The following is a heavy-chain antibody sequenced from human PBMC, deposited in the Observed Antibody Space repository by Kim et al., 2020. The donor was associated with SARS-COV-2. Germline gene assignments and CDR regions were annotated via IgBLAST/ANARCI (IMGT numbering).Heavy chain of an antibody. V-gene: IGHV3-30*18. Sequence: SLRLSCAASGFTFSSYGMHWVRQAPGKGLQWVATISYDGNNEYYADSVKGRFTISRDNSKNTLYLEMNSLRTEDEAVYYCANDWESRGYMYGGGSYFDYWGQGTLVTVSS. CDR2: ISYDGNNE. CDR1: GFTFSSYG. D-gene: IGHD5-18*01. J-gene: IGHJ4*01. CDR3: ANDWESRGYMYGGGSYFDY.